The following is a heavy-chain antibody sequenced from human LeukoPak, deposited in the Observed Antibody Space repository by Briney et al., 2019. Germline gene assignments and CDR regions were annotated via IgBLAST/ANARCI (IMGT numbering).Heavy chain of an antibody. Sequence: GGSLSLSCAASGFTFSSYSMNWVRQAPGKGLEWVSSISSSSSYIYYADSVKGRFTISRDNAKNSLYLQMNSLRAEDTAVYYCARDSDDSNGAFDIWGQGTMVTVSS. CDR3: ARDSDDSNGAFDI. V-gene: IGHV3-21*01. D-gene: IGHD3-3*01. CDR2: ISSSSSYI. CDR1: GFTFSSYS. J-gene: IGHJ3*02.